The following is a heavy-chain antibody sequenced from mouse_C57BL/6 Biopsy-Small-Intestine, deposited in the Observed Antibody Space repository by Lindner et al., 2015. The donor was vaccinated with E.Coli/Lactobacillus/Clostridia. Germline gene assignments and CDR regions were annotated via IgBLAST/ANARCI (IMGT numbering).Heavy chain of an antibody. D-gene: IGHD1-2*01. CDR1: GYTFTTYG. CDR3: VRPENTWPTPYGMDV. J-gene: IGHJ1*01. V-gene: IGHV1S134*01. Sequence: SVKVSCKASGYTFTTYGISWVRQAPGQGLEWMGWIAVYNGYTHYVQKFQGRVTMTTDISTNTAHMELRNLRSDDTAVYYCVRPENTWPTPYGMDVWGQGTTLIVSS. CDR2: IAVYNGYT.